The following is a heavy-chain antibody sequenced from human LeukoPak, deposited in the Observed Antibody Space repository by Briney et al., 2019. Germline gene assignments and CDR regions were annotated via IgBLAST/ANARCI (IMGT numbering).Heavy chain of an antibody. Sequence: PGGSLRLSCAASGSTFSSYWMHWVRQAPGKGLVWVSRISTDGSSTHYADSVTGRFTISRDNAKNTLYLQMNSLRAEDTAVYYCARARIAVAQLTDYWGQGTLVTVSS. V-gene: IGHV3-74*01. J-gene: IGHJ4*02. CDR3: ARARIAVAQLTDY. CDR2: ISTDGSST. D-gene: IGHD6-19*01. CDR1: GSTFSSYW.